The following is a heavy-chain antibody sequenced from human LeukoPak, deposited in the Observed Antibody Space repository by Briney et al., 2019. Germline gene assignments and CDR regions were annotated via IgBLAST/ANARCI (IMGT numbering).Heavy chain of an antibody. CDR3: ARQGDFWSGYYHNPWFDP. V-gene: IGHV4-31*03. CDR1: GGSISSGGYY. D-gene: IGHD3-3*01. Sequence: NASETLSLTCTVSGGSISSGGYYWGWIRQHPGKGLEWIGYIYYSGSTYYNPSLKSRFTISVDTSKNQFSLKLSSVTAADTAVYYCARQGDFWSGYYHNPWFDPWGQGTLVTVSS. J-gene: IGHJ5*02. CDR2: IYYSGST.